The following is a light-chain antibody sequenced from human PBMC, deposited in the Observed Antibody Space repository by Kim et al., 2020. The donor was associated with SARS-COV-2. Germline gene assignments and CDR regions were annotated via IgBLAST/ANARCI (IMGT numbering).Light chain of an antibody. CDR1: SGSVASSY. CDR2: EDD. J-gene: IGLJ2*01. Sequence: KTVTISCTRSSGSVASSYVQWYQQRPGSAPTIVIYEDDQRPSAVPNRFSGSIDSSSNSASLTISALKTEDEADYYCQSYDTTDVVFGGGTKVTVL. CDR3: QSYDTTDVV. V-gene: IGLV6-57*03.